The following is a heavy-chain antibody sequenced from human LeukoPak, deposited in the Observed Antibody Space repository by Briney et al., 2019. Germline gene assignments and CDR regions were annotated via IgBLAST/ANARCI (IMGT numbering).Heavy chain of an antibody. CDR3: ARDGGHSTDFDY. V-gene: IGHV3-7*01. Sequence: PGGSLRLSCATSGFTFSRHWMSWVRQAPGKGPEWVVNIKQDGSERYYVHFVKGRFTISRDNAKNSLYLQMNSLRAEDTAVYYCARDGGHSTDFDYWGQGILVTVSS. CDR2: IKQDGSER. CDR1: GFTFSRHW. D-gene: IGHD2-8*02. J-gene: IGHJ4*02.